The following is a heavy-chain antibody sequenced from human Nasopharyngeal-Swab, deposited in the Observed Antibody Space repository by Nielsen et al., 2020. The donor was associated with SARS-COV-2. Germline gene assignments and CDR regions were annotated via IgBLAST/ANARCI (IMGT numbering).Heavy chain of an antibody. D-gene: IGHD1-1*01. J-gene: IGHJ4*02. CDR2: INHSGST. Sequence: ESLKISCAVYGGSFSGYYWSWIRQPPGEGLEWIGEINHSGSTNYNPSLKSRVTISVDTSKNQFSLKLSSVTAADTAVYYCARGVDWNYDYWGQGTLVTVSS. CDR3: ARGVDWNYDY. CDR1: GGSFSGYY. V-gene: IGHV4-34*01.